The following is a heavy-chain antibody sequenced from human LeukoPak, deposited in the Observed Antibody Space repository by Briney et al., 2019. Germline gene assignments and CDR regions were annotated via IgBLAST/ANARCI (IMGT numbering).Heavy chain of an antibody. V-gene: IGHV3-15*01. D-gene: IGHD3-22*01. Sequence: PGGSLRLSCAASGFTFSNAWLSWVRQAPGKGLEWVGRIKKKVDGGTTDYAAPVKGRFTISRDDSKNTLYLQMNGLKTEDTAIYYCATEGYYYDSSGPGAWGQGTLVTVSS. J-gene: IGHJ5*02. CDR1: GFTFSNAW. CDR2: IKKKVDGGTT. CDR3: ATEGYYYDSSGPGA.